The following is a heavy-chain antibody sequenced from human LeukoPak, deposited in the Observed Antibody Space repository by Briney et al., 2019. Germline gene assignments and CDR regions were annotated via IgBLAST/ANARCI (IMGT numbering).Heavy chain of an antibody. CDR2: IKQDGSEK. CDR3: AFQGYDSSGYLI. Sequence: PGGSLRLSCAASGFTFSNVWMSWVRQAPGKGLEWVANIKQDGSEKYYVDSVKGRFTISRDNAKNSLYLQMNSLRAEDTAVYYCAFQGYDSSGYLIWGQGTMVTVSS. D-gene: IGHD3-22*01. J-gene: IGHJ3*02. CDR1: GFTFSNVW. V-gene: IGHV3-7*01.